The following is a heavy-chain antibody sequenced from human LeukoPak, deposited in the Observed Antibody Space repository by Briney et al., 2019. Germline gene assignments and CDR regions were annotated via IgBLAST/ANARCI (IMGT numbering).Heavy chain of an antibody. D-gene: IGHD3-22*01. V-gene: IGHV3-30*03. CDR3: AEAYFDSSAYYNLDY. CDR1: GFTFSSYG. CDR2: ISYDGSDK. Sequence: GRSLRLSCAASGFTFSSYGMHWVRQAPGKGLEWVAVISYDGSDKYYADSVKGRFTISRDNPKNTLSLQMNSLRAEDTAVYYCAEAYFDSSAYYNLDYWGQGTLVTVSS. J-gene: IGHJ4*02.